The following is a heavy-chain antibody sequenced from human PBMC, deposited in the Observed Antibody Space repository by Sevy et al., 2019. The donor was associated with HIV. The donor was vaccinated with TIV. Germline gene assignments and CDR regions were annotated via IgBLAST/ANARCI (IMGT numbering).Heavy chain of an antibody. CDR3: AKGRDGYKNYFDY. J-gene: IGHJ4*02. CDR2: ISYDGSNK. CDR1: GFTFSSYG. Sequence: GGSLRLSCAASGFTFSSYGRHWVRQAPGKGLEWVAVISYDGSNKYYADSVKGRFTISRDNSKNTLYLQMNSLRAEDTTVYYCAKGRDGYKNYFDYWGQGTLVTVSS. V-gene: IGHV3-30*18. D-gene: IGHD5-12*01.